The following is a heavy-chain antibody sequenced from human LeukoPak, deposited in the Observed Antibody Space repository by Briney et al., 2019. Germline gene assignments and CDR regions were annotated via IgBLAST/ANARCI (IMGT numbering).Heavy chain of an antibody. V-gene: IGHV3-23*01. CDR2: ISGSGGST. Sequence: GGSLRLSCAASGFTFSSYAMSWVRQAPGKGLEWVSAISGSGGSTYYADSVKGRFTISRDNSKNTLYLQMNSLRAEDTAVYYCAKDPNTDEYSGGYYGGYWGQGTLVTVSS. D-gene: IGHD1-26*01. CDR1: GFTFSSYA. CDR3: AKDPNTDEYSGGYYGGY. J-gene: IGHJ4*02.